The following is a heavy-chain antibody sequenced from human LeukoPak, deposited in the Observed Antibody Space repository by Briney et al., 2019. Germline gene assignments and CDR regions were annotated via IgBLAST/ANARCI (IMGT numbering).Heavy chain of an antibody. J-gene: IGHJ4*02. D-gene: IGHD3-10*01. Sequence: SQTLLLTCTCTGTYISRDGCYWRWIRQHPGKGLECIAYIYHTGSTYYNPSLKSRVIISVDTSQNQFSLTLSSVTAADTAAYYCARVIGPGSSIDYWGQGTQVTVSS. V-gene: IGHV4-31*03. CDR2: IYHTGST. CDR1: GTYISRDGCY. CDR3: ARVIGPGSSIDY.